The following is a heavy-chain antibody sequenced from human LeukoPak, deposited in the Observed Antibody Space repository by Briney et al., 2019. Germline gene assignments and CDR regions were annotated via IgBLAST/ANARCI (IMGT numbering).Heavy chain of an antibody. CDR3: ARCSSGYSVDY. D-gene: IGHD3-22*01. CDR1: GFTFSSYS. CDR2: ISSSSSYI. Sequence: PGGSLRLSCAASGFTFSSYSMNWVRQAPGKGLEWVLSISSSSSYIYYADSVKGRFTISRDNSKNTLYLQMNSLRAEDTAVYYCARCSSGYSVDYWGQGTLVTVSS. V-gene: IGHV3-21*01. J-gene: IGHJ4*02.